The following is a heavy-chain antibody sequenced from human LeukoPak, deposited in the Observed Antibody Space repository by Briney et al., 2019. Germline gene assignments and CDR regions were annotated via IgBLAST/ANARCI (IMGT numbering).Heavy chain of an antibody. CDR2: ISSSSSYI. D-gene: IGHD1-26*01. CDR1: GFTFSSYS. Sequence: GGSLRLSCAASGFTFSSYSMNWVRQAPGKRLEWVSSISSSSSYIYYADSVKGRFTISRDNAKHTVYLQMSSLRAEDTAVYYCARGGNYVQEAFDYWGQGTPVTVSS. V-gene: IGHV3-21*01. J-gene: IGHJ4*02. CDR3: ARGGNYVQEAFDY.